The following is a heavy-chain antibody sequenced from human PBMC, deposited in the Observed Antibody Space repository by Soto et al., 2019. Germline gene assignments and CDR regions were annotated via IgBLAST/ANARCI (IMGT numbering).Heavy chain of an antibody. D-gene: IGHD1-1*01. CDR3: ARDPTT. CDR2: ILPILGKA. Sequence: QVQLVQSGAEVKKPGSSVKVSCKASGGTFGTYTISWVRQAPGQGLEWMGRILPILGKADYAQKFQGRVTITADKSTSTAYVELSGMRSEDTAVYYCARDPTTWGQETRLTVSS. CDR1: GGTFGTYT. J-gene: IGHJ4*02. V-gene: IGHV1-69*08.